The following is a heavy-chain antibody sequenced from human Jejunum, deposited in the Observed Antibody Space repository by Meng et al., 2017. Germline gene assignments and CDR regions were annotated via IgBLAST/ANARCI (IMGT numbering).Heavy chain of an antibody. D-gene: IGHD3-22*01. CDR2: ICGSGRST. V-gene: IGHV3-23*01. CDR1: GCTFSTYG. J-gene: IGHJ4*02. Sequence: GGSLRLSCATSGCTFSTYGITWVRQAPGKGLEWVASICGSGRSTYYADSVKGRFTISTDNSKNTLYLQMHSLRAEDTAVYYCAKALDSGVYNYERGSDYWGQGTRVTGAS. CDR3: AKALDSGVYNYERGSDY.